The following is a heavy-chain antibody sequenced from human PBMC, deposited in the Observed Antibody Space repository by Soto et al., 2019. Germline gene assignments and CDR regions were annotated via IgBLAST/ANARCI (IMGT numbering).Heavy chain of an antibody. D-gene: IGHD3-22*01. CDR3: AKVGYYHSSGYYPYWYFDL. J-gene: IGHJ2*01. CDR2: ISGSGVST. CDR1: WVKFVSFA. Sequence: GGPLRHSCAASWVKFVSFAISRIRQAQGKGLEWVSAISGSGVSTYYADSVKGRFTISRDNSKNTLYLQMNSLRAEDTAVYYCAKVGYYHSSGYYPYWYFDLWGRGTLVTVSS. V-gene: IGHV3-23*01.